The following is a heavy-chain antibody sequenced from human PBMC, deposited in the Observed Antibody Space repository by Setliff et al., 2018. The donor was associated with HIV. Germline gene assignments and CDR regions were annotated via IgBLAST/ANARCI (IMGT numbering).Heavy chain of an antibody. CDR2: IYSSGNT. J-gene: IGHJ6*02. Sequence: KPSETLSLTCTVSGGSIRSDSYYWTWIRQPAGEGLEWIGRIYSSGNTNYNPPLESRVTISVDTSKNQFSLKLSSVTAADTAVYYCAREEKLSAVAGTMYYYYAMDVWGQGTTVTVSS. CDR1: GGSIRSDSYY. V-gene: IGHV4-61*02. CDR3: AREEKLSAVAGTMYYYYAMDV. D-gene: IGHD6-19*01.